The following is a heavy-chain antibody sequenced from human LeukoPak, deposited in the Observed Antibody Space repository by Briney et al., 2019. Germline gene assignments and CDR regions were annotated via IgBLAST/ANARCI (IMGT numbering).Heavy chain of an antibody. CDR3: AKAQWELILLDAFDI. CDR2: ISGSGGST. J-gene: IGHJ3*02. D-gene: IGHD1-26*01. V-gene: IGHV3-23*01. Sequence: GGSLRLSCAASGFTFSTYAVNWVRQAPGKGLEWVSAISGSGGSTYYADSVKGRFTISRDNSKNTLYLQMNSLRAEDTAVYYCAKAQWELILLDAFDIWGQGTMVTASS. CDR1: GFTFSTYA.